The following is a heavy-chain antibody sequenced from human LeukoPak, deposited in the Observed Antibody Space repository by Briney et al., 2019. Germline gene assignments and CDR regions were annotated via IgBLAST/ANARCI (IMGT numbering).Heavy chain of an antibody. CDR2: IYYSGST. V-gene: IGHV4-59*08. CDR3: ARLSRTVRITMVGQFDY. D-gene: IGHD3-10*02. Sequence: SETLSLTCTVSGGSISSYYWSWIRQPPGKGLEWIGYIYYSGSTNYNPSLKSRVTISVDTSKNQFSLKLSSVTAADTAVYYCARLSRTVRITMVGQFDYWGQGTLVTVSS. J-gene: IGHJ4*02. CDR1: GGSISSYY.